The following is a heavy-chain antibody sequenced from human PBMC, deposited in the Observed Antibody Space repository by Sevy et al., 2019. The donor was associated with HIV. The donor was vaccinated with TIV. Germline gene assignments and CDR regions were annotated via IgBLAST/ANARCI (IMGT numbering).Heavy chain of an antibody. D-gene: IGHD2-21*02. CDR1: GFTFTLYA. CDR3: ARVGVEYWTDDCYHRFDY. CDR2: ISYSGTNK. J-gene: IGHJ4*02. Sequence: GGSLRLSCAASGFTFTLYAIHWVRQAPGKGLEWVAIISYSGTNKYYADSVKGRFTISRDDSKNTTYLQMNNLGTDDTAVYYCARVGVEYWTDDCYHRFDYWGQGTQVTVSS. V-gene: IGHV3-30-3*01.